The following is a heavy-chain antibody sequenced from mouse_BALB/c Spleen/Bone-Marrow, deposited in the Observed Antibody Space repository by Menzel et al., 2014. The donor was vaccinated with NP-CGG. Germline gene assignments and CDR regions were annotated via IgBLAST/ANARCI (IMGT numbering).Heavy chain of an antibody. Sequence: EVMLVESGGGLVQPGGSLKLSCAASGFTFSSYTMSRVRQTPEKRLEWVAYISNGGGSTYYPDTVKGRFTISRDNAKNTRYLQMSSLKSEDTAMYYCARRAGAYWGQGTLVTVSA. CDR2: ISNGGGST. J-gene: IGHJ3*01. V-gene: IGHV5-12-2*01. CDR1: GFTFSSYT. CDR3: ARRAGAY. D-gene: IGHD3-3*01.